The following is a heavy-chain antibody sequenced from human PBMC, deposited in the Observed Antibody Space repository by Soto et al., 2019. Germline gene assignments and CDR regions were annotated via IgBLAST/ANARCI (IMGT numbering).Heavy chain of an antibody. CDR2: MEPSTGRT. Sequence: ASVKVSCKASGYSFTSLDINWVRQTAGQGLEWMGWMEPSTGRTGYAQKFQGRVTMTRDTSTSTAYMELRSLTSDDTAVYYCARDLDPSGSYYTDYWGPGTLVTVSS. J-gene: IGHJ4*02. V-gene: IGHV1-8*01. CDR1: GYSFTSLD. CDR3: ARDLDPSGSYYTDY. D-gene: IGHD3-10*01.